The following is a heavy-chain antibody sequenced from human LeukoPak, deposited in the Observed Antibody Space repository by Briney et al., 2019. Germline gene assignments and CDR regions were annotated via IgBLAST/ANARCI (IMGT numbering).Heavy chain of an antibody. CDR2: IIPIFGTA. Sequence: SVKVSCKASGGTFSSYAISWVRQAPGQGLEWMGGIIPIFGTAKYAQKFQGRVTITTDESTSTAYMELSSLRSEDTAVYYCARGRGLANYYYYMDVWGKGTTVTVSS. D-gene: IGHD3-10*01. CDR1: GGTFSSYA. CDR3: ARGRGLANYYYYMDV. J-gene: IGHJ6*03. V-gene: IGHV1-69*05.